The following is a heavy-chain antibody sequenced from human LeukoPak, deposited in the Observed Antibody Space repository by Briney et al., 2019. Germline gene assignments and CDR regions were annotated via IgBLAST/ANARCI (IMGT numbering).Heavy chain of an antibody. CDR3: GREREPHGAGNYFDY. V-gene: IGHV4-4*08. D-gene: IGHD3-10*01. CDR2: MSSRGST. CDR1: GASISSYF. J-gene: IGHJ4*02. Sequence: SETLSLTCTVSGASISSYFWSWIRQPPGKGLEWIGYMSSRGSTNYNPSLESRVTISVDTSKNKISLKLTSVTPADTAVYYCGREREPHGAGNYFDYWGQGTLVTISS.